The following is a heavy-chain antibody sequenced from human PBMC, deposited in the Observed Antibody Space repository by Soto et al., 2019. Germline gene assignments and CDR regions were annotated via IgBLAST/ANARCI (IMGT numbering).Heavy chain of an antibody. D-gene: IGHD3-22*01. CDR2: ISNTGRT. V-gene: IGHV4-31*03. CDR3: SRLPSPYHSSGNLPAY. Sequence: SETLSLTCTVSGDSITRGAYYWTWIRQHPGKGLEWIGYISNTGRTYYNPSLKSRLSISLDTSENQFSLKLTSVTAADTAIYYSSRLPSPYHSSGNLPAYLRQRTLVIVSS. CDR1: GDSITRGAYY. J-gene: IGHJ4*02.